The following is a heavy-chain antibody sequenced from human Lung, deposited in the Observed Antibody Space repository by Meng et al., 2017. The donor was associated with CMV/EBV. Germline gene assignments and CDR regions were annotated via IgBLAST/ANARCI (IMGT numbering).Heavy chain of an antibody. D-gene: IGHD6-13*01. CDR2: ISSSGYTI. J-gene: IGHJ6*02. CDR3: ARVGYSNAPAHYYYGLDV. V-gene: IGHV3-48*03. Sequence: GESLKISCVVSRFTFNDFEMSWVRQAPGKGPEWVSYISSSGYTIYYADSVKGRFTISRDNAKNSLHLQMNNLRAEDTAVYYCARVGYSNAPAHYYYGLDVWGQGTTVTGSS. CDR1: RFTFNDFE.